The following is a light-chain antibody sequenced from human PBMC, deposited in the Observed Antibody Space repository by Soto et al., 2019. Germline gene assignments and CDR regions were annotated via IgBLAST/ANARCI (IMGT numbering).Light chain of an antibody. J-gene: IGKJ1*01. CDR2: AAS. CDR3: LQDHNYPRT. CDR1: QDIRNE. Sequence: AIQMTQSPSSLSASVGDRVTITCRASQDIRNELGWYQQKPGKAPKPLIYAASSSQSGVPSRFSGSVSGTDFTLTISSLQPEDFATYYCLQDHNYPRTFGQGTKVEIK. V-gene: IGKV1-6*01.